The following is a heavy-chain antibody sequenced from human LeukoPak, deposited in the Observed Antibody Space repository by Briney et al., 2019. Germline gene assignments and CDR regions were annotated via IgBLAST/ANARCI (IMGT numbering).Heavy chain of an antibody. CDR1: GYSFTSYW. CDR3: AILGYSYGSGGWFDP. V-gene: IGHV5-51*01. J-gene: IGHJ5*02. Sequence: GESLKISCKGSGYSFTSYWIGWVRQMPGKGLEGMGIIYPGDSDTRYSPSFQGQVTISADKSISTAYLQWSSLKASDTAMYYCAILGYSYGSGGWFDPWGQGTLFTVSS. D-gene: IGHD5-18*01. CDR2: IYPGDSDT.